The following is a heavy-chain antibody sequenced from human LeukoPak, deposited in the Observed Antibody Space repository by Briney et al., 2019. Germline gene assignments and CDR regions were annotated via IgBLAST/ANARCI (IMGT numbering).Heavy chain of an antibody. D-gene: IGHD3-10*01. V-gene: IGHV4-39*07. Sequence: SETLSLTCTVSGGSISSYYWGWIRQPPGKGLEWIGSIYYSGSTYYNPSLKSRVTISVDTSKNQFSLKLSSVTAADTAVYYCARDYYGSGSSFDYWGQGTLVTVSS. CDR1: GGSISSYY. CDR3: ARDYYGSGSSFDY. CDR2: IYYSGST. J-gene: IGHJ4*02.